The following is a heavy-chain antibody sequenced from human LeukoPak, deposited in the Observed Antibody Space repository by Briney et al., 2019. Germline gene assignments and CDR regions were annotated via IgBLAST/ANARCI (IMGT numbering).Heavy chain of an antibody. CDR2: IYYSGST. CDR1: GDSISSGDYY. J-gene: IGHJ4*02. D-gene: IGHD3/OR15-3a*01. CDR3: AREGSFGTSS. Sequence: SQTLSLTCTVSGDSISSGDYYWRWLRQPPGKGLEWIGYIYYSGSTYYNPSLKSRVTISVDRSKNQFSLKLSSVTAADTAVYYCAREGSFGTSSWGQGTLVTVSS. V-gene: IGHV4-30-4*01.